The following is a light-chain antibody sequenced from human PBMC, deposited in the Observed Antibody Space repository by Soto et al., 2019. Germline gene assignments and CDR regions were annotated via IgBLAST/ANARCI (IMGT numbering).Light chain of an antibody. CDR1: SSDVGGYNY. CDR2: DVS. V-gene: IGLV2-14*01. CDR3: SSYTSSSTLFYV. J-gene: IGLJ1*01. Sequence: QSALTQPASVSGSPGQSITISCTGTSSDVGGYNYVSWYQQHPGKAPKLMIYDVSNRPSGVSNRFFGSKSGNTASLTISGLQAEDEADYYCSSYTSSSTLFYVFGTGTKLTVL.